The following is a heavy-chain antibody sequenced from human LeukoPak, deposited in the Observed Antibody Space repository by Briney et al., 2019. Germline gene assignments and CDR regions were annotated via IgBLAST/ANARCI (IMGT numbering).Heavy chain of an antibody. V-gene: IGHV3-21*03. Sequence: GGSLRLSCAGSGFTFSGYSLNWVRQAPGKGLEWVSSITSSGSSMYYADSVKGRFTISRDNAESSVYLQMNSLRVDDTGLYYCTIDIDDVLTGDDAFDVWGQGTVVTVSS. J-gene: IGHJ3*01. CDR3: TIDIDDVLTGDDAFDV. D-gene: IGHD3-9*01. CDR1: GFTFSGYS. CDR2: ITSSGSSM.